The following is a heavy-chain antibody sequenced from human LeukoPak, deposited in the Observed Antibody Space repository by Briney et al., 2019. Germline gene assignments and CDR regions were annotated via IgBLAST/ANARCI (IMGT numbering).Heavy chain of an antibody. CDR3: ARDSPLGNWDY. D-gene: IGHD1-14*01. CDR2: ISTNNGNT. Sequence: ASVKVSCKASGYTFTSYGITWVRQAPGQGLEWMGWISTNNGNTYYAQKLQGRVTMTTDTSTSTVYMELRSLRSDDTAAYYCARDSPLGNWDYWGQGTLVTVSS. CDR1: GYTFTSYG. J-gene: IGHJ4*02. V-gene: IGHV1-18*01.